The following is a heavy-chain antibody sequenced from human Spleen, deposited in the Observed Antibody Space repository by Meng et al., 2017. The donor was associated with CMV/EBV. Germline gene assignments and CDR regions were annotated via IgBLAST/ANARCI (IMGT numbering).Heavy chain of an antibody. CDR2: IWYDGIDK. D-gene: IGHD2-2*02. Sequence: GESLKISCAASGFTFSSYWMHWVRQAPGKGLEWVAVIWYDGIDKYYADSVKGRFTISRDNSKNTLYLQMNSLRVEDTAVYYCAKEDGYCSSSTSCYTVTDFYYYYGMDVWGQGTTVTVSS. J-gene: IGHJ6*02. CDR1: GFTFSSYW. V-gene: IGHV3-33*06. CDR3: AKEDGYCSSSTSCYTVTDFYYYYGMDV.